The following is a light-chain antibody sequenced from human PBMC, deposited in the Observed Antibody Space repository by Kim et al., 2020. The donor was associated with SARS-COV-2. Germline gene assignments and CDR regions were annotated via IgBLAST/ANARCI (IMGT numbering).Light chain of an antibody. V-gene: IGKV3-20*01. Sequence: EIVLTQSPGTLSLSPGERATLSCVASRRVSSAHLAWYQQKPGQAPRLLIYGASNRATGIPDRFSGSGSGTDFTLTISRLEPEDFAVYYCQQYDSSRGYTFGQGTKLEI. CDR3: QQYDSSRGYT. CDR2: GAS. CDR1: RRVSSAH. J-gene: IGKJ2*01.